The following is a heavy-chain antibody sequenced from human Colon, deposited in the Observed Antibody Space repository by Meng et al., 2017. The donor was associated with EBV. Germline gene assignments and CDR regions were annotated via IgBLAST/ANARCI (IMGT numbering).Heavy chain of an antibody. V-gene: IGHV4-31*03. CDR3: ARVSSGWDYFDY. J-gene: IGHJ4*02. CDR2: IYSRGST. CDR1: GVSVSSGVYY. D-gene: IGHD6-19*01. Sequence: QEACPGMVKPSQTLSLTCTVSGVSVSSGVYYWNWIGQHPGKGLEWFGHIYSRGSTFYNPALKRRVIISIDTSKNQFSLNLRSVTTADTAVYYCARVSSGWDYFDYWGQGTLVTVSS.